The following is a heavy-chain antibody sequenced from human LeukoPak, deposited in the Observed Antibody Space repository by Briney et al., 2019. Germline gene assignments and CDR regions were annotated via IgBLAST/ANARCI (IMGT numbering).Heavy chain of an antibody. Sequence: GGSLRLSCASAGFTFHNYAMTWVRPAPGKGLEWVSGITGNGGTTDYADSVEGGFTISRDNSENTVYLQMVRLRAEDTALYYCAKRGSAPYYDRFDYFDYWGQGTLVTVSS. CDR2: ITGNGGTT. CDR1: GFTFHNYA. V-gene: IGHV3-23*01. D-gene: IGHD3-10*01. CDR3: AKRGSAPYYDRFDYFDY. J-gene: IGHJ4*02.